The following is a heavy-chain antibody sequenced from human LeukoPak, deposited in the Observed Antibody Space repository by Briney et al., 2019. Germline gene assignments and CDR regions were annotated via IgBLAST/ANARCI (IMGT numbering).Heavy chain of an antibody. V-gene: IGHV3-74*01. CDR3: AELGITMIGGV. J-gene: IGHJ6*04. Sequence: GGSLRLSCATSGFTFSTFWMHWVRQAPGKGLVRVSRISNDGSSTNYADSVKGRFTISRDNAKNTLYLQMNSLRAEDTAVYYCAELGITMIGGVWGKGTTVTISS. CDR2: ISNDGSST. CDR1: GFTFSTFW. D-gene: IGHD3-10*02.